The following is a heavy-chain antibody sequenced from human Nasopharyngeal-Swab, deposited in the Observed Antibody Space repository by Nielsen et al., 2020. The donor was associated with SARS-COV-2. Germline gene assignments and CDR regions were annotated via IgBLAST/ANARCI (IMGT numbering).Heavy chain of an antibody. CDR1: GGSISSYY. J-gene: IGHJ4*02. D-gene: IGHD2-15*01. CDR3: ARRSLGCSGGSCYGFDY. CDR2: IYYSGST. Sequence: GSLRLSCTVSGGSISSYYWSWIRQPPGKGLEWIGYIYYSGSTNYNPSLKSRVTISVDKSKNQFSLKLSSVTAADTAVYYCARRSLGCSGGSCYGFDYWGQGTLVTVSS. V-gene: IGHV4-59*12.